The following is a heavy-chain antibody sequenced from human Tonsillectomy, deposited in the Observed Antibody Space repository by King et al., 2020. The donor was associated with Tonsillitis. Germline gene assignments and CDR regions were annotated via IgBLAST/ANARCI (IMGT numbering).Heavy chain of an antibody. Sequence: VQLVESGGGLVQPGGSLRLSCAASGFTFNRYDMEWVRQVTRKGLKYFSVIGTAGDTYYLGSVKGRFTICRENAKKSLSLQMNSQRAGDTAVFYCVRVNGGRFCGGYRYSFDYWGQGTLVTVSS. CDR1: GFTFNRYD. J-gene: IGHJ4*02. V-gene: IGHV3-13*04. CDR3: VRVNGGRFCGGYRYSFDY. D-gene: IGHD2-21*01. CDR2: IGTAGDT.